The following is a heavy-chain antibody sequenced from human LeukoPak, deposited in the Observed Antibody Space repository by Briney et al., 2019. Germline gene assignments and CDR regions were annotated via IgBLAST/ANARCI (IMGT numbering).Heavy chain of an antibody. CDR1: GFTFSSYV. V-gene: IGHV3-23*01. CDR3: AKEKAEIGPPPFFDY. Sequence: GGSLRLSCAASGFTFSSYVMSWVRQAPGKGLEWVSAISGSGGSTYYTDSVKGRFTISRDNSKNTLYLQMNSVRVEDTAVYYCAKEKAEIGPPPFFDYWGQGTLVTVSS. J-gene: IGHJ4*02. CDR2: ISGSGGST. D-gene: IGHD1-14*01.